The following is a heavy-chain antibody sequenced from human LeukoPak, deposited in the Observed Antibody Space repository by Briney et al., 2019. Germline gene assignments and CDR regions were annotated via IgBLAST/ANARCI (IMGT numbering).Heavy chain of an antibody. CDR3: ARDGTVTYHAAIDI. CDR1: GDSISSGSYY. J-gene: IGHJ3*02. Sequence: PSETLSLTCTVSGDSISSGSYYWRWIRQHPGKGLEWIGYIYYSGSAKYNPSLKSRVSVSVDTSKNQFSLRLTSVTAADTALYFCARDGTVTYHAAIDIWGQGTMVTVSS. CDR2: IYYSGSA. D-gene: IGHD4-17*01. V-gene: IGHV4-31*03.